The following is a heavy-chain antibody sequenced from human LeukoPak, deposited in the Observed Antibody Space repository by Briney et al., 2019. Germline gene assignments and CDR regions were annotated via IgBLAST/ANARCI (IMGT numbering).Heavy chain of an antibody. D-gene: IGHD5-12*01. J-gene: IGHJ5*02. CDR1: GGSFSGYY. CDR3: ARGRGYSGYENWFDP. V-gene: IGHV4-34*01. CDR2: NKHSGST. Sequence: SETLYPTRAVHGGSFSGYYWSWIRQPPGKGLEWIGENKHSGSTNYNPSLKSRVTISVDTSKNQFSLNLSSVTAADTAVYYCARGRGYSGYENWFDPWGQGTLVTVSS.